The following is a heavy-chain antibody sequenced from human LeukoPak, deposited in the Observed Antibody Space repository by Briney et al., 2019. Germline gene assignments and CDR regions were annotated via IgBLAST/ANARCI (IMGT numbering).Heavy chain of an antibody. CDR1: GFTFSNAW. Sequence: GGSLRLSCTASGFTFSNAWMSWVRQAPGKGLEWVGRITKKIDGGTTTYAAPVKGRFTISRDDSKDTLYLQMNSLKTDDTAVYYCTRGPRPFDYWGQGTLVTVSS. V-gene: IGHV3-15*01. CDR3: TRGPRPFDY. J-gene: IGHJ4*02. CDR2: ITKKIDGGTT.